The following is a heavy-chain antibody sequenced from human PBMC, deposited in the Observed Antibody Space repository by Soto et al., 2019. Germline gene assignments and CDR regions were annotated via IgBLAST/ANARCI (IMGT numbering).Heavy chain of an antibody. Sequence: GGSLRLSCAASGFTFDDYAMHWVQHAPGKGLEWVSGISWNSGSIGYADSVKGRFTISRDNAKNSLYLQMNSLRAEDTALYYCAKARELRFLEWLLADAFDIWGQGTMVTVSS. CDR2: ISWNSGSI. CDR1: GFTFDDYA. V-gene: IGHV3-9*01. D-gene: IGHD3-3*01. J-gene: IGHJ3*02. CDR3: AKARELRFLEWLLADAFDI.